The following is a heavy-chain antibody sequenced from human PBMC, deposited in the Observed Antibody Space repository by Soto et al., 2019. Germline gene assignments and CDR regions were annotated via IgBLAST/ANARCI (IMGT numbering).Heavy chain of an antibody. D-gene: IGHD3-3*01. CDR2: ISAYNGNT. Sequence: ASVKVSCKASGYTFTSYGISWVRQAPGKGLEWMGWISAYNGNTNYAQKLQGRVTMTTDTSTSTAYMELRSLRSDDTAVYYCARDGTYYDFWNGAFDIWGQGTMVTVSS. CDR1: GYTFTSYG. J-gene: IGHJ3*02. CDR3: ARDGTYYDFWNGAFDI. V-gene: IGHV1-18*01.